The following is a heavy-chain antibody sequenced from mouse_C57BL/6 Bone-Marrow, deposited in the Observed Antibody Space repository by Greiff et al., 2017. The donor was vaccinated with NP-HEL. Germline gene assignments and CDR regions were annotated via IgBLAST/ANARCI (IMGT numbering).Heavy chain of an antibody. Sequence: QVQLQQPGAELVKPGASVKVSCKASGYTFTSYWMHWVKQRPGQGLEWIGRIHPSDSDTNYNQKFKGKATLTVYKSSSTAYMQLSSRTSEDSAVYYCAMWRTGIWFAYWGQGTLVTVSA. V-gene: IGHV1-74*01. J-gene: IGHJ3*01. CDR2: IHPSDSDT. CDR3: AMWRTGIWFAY. CDR1: GYTFTSYW. D-gene: IGHD4-1*01.